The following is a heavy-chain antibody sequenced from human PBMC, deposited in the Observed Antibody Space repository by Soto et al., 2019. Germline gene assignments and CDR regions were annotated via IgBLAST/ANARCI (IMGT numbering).Heavy chain of an antibody. V-gene: IGHV3-7*01. CDR3: ARDSVEWLLTFYYYGEDV. D-gene: IGHD3-3*01. J-gene: IGHJ6*02. CDR2: IKQDGSEI. CDR1: GFTLSSYW. Sequence: GGSLRLSCAASGFTLSSYWMTWVRQAPGKGLEWVANIKQDGSEIYYADSVRGRFTISRDNAKNSLYLQMNSLRGEDTAVYYCARDSVEWLLTFYYYGEDVWGQGTTVTVSS.